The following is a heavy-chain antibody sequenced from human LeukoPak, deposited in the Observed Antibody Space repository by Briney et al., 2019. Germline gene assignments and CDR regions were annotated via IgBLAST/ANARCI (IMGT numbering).Heavy chain of an antibody. J-gene: IGHJ4*02. CDR1: GFTFSSYG. D-gene: IGHD3-9*01. CDR2: IWYDGSNK. Sequence: PGGSLRLSCAASGFTFSSYGMHWVRQAPGKGLEWVAVIWYDGSNKYYADSVKGRFTISRDNSKNTLYLQMNSLRAEDTAVYYCARDPSIRYFDWTEYYFDYWGQGTLVTVSS. CDR3: ARDPSIRYFDWTEYYFDY. V-gene: IGHV3-33*01.